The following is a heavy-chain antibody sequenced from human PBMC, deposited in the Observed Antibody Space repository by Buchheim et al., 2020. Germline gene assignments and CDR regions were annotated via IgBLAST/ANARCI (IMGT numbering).Heavy chain of an antibody. D-gene: IGHD1-14*01. CDR3: TKITSRYFDY. V-gene: IGHV3-23*01. Sequence: EVQLLESGGDLVQPGGSLRLSCAASGFTFSTYAMRWVRQAPGKGLEWVSGISGNGVSTKYADSVKGRFTISRDNSKSTLYLPMNSLRAEDTAVYYCTKITSRYFDYWGQGTL. CDR2: ISGNGVST. J-gene: IGHJ4*02. CDR1: GFTFSTYA.